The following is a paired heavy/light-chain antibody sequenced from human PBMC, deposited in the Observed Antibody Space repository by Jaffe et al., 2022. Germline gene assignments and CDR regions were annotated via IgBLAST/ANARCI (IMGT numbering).Light chain of an antibody. CDR1: VLAKKY. Sequence: SYELTQPSSVSVSPGQTARITCSGDVLAKKYARWFQQKPGQAPVLVIYKDSERPSGIPERFSGSSSGTTVTLTISGAQVEDEADYYCYSAADNNRVFGGGTKLTVL. J-gene: IGLJ3*02. V-gene: IGLV3-27*01. CDR3: YSAADNNRV. CDR2: KDS.
Heavy chain of an antibody. Sequence: EVQLVESGGGLVQPGGSLRLSCAASGFTFSSYEMNWVRQAPGKGLEWVSYISSSGSTIYYADSVKGRFTISRDNAKNSLYLQMNSLRAEDTAVYYCASTDVPVAGTLDWYFDLWGRGTLVTVSS. V-gene: IGHV3-48*03. J-gene: IGHJ2*01. CDR3: ASTDVPVAGTLDWYFDL. CDR1: GFTFSSYE. CDR2: ISSSGSTI. D-gene: IGHD6-19*01.